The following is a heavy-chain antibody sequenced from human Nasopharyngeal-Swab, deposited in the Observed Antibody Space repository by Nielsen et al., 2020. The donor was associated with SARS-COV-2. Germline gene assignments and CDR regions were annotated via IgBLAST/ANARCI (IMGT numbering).Heavy chain of an antibody. CDR2: IYPGDSDT. CDR1: GYSFTSYW. CDR3: ARHVVRGYDPNYYYYYMDV. J-gene: IGHJ6*03. D-gene: IGHD5-12*01. V-gene: IGHV5-51*01. Sequence: GGSLRLSCKGSGYSFTSYWIGWVRQMPGKGLEWMGIIYPGDSDTRYSPSFQGQVTISADKSISTAYLQWSSLKASDTAMYYCARHVVRGYDPNYYYYYMDVWGKGTTVTVSS.